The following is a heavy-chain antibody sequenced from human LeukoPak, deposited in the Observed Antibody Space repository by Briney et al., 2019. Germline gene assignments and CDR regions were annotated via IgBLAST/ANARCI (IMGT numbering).Heavy chain of an antibody. CDR1: GGTFSSYA. Sequence: SVKVSCKASGGTFSSYAISWERQAPGQGLEWMGGIIPIFGTANCAQKFQGRVTITADESTSTAYMELSSLRSEDTAVYYCAMSVRYLHYYGSGSYLDYYYYYGMDVWGQGTTVTVSS. D-gene: IGHD3-10*01. CDR2: IIPIFGTA. J-gene: IGHJ6*02. V-gene: IGHV1-69*13. CDR3: AMSVRYLHYYGSGSYLDYYYYYGMDV.